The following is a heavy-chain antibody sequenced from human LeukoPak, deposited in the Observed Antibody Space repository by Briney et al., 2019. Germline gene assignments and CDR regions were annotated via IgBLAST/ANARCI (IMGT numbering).Heavy chain of an antibody. CDR2: ISWNSGNI. CDR3: AKDRYSFLGRNWFDP. CDR1: GFTFDDYA. Sequence: PGGSLRLSCAASGFTFDDYAMHWARQAPGKGLEWVSGISWNSGNIGYADSVKGRFTISRDNAKNSLYLQMNSLRAEDTALYYCAKDRYSFLGRNWFDPWGQGTLVTVSS. J-gene: IGHJ5*02. D-gene: IGHD5-18*01. V-gene: IGHV3-9*01.